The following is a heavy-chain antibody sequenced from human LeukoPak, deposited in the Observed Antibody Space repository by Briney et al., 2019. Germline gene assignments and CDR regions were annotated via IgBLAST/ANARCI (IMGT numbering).Heavy chain of an antibody. Sequence: ASVKVSCKATGYTFTSYAMNWVRQAPGQGLEWMGWINTNTGNPTYAQGFTGRFVFSLDTSVSTAYLQISSLKAEDTAVYYCARDRAVRNYYYGMDVWGQGTTVTVSS. CDR2: INTNTGNP. CDR3: ARDRAVRNYYYGMDV. D-gene: IGHD1-26*01. V-gene: IGHV7-4-1*02. CDR1: GYTFTSYA. J-gene: IGHJ6*02.